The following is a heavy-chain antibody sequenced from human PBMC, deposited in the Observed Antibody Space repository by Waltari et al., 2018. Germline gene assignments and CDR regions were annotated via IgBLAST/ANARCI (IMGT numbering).Heavy chain of an antibody. Sequence: QVQLVQSGAEVTKPGASLKVSCKASGYTFTDYDINWVRLATGQGLEWIGGRIPDIGTTGFAEKVQGRLAMTRATATSTAYLELSGLTSDDTAVYFCATSIAPPEDYIYHGLDAWGQGTTVTVS. CDR2: RIPDIGTT. D-gene: IGHD2-21*01. CDR1: GYTFTDYD. CDR3: ATSIAPPEDYIYHGLDA. J-gene: IGHJ6*02. V-gene: IGHV1-8*01.